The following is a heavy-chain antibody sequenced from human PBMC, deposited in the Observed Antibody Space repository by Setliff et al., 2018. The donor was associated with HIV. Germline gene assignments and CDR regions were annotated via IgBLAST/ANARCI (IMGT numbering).Heavy chain of an antibody. Sequence: SETLSLTCAVSGGSISSGGYSWSWIRQPPGKGLEWIGYIYYSVSTYYNPSLKSRVTISVDRSKNQFSLKLSSVTAADTAVYYCARVNYYDRSGYRNWFDPWGQGTLVTVSS. CDR1: GGSISSGGYS. V-gene: IGHV4-30-2*01. CDR2: IYYSVST. J-gene: IGHJ5*02. CDR3: ARVNYYDRSGYRNWFDP. D-gene: IGHD3-22*01.